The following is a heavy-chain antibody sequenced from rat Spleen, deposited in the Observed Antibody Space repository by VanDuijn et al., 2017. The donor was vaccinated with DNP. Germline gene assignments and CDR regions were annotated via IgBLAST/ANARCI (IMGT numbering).Heavy chain of an antibody. Sequence: EVQLVESGGGLVQPGGSLKLSCATSGFTFSGNYMAWVRQAPTKGLEWVASITYDGVGTYYRDSVKGRFTISRDTAKSTLYLQMDSLRSEDTATYYCVTHDIVPFDYWGQGVMVTVSS. CDR1: GFTFSGNY. CDR2: ITYDGVGT. J-gene: IGHJ2*01. V-gene: IGHV5-20*01. D-gene: IGHD1-11*01. CDR3: VTHDIVPFDY.